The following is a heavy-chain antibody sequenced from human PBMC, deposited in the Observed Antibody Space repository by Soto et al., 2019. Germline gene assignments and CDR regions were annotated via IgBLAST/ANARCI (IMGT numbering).Heavy chain of an antibody. D-gene: IGHD4-17*01. Sequence: PSETLSLTCTVSCGSISSYYWSWIRQPPGKGLEWIGYIYYSGSTNYNPSLKSRVTISVDTSKNQFSLKLSSVTAADTAVYYCARVWATVLTVDPWGQGTLVTVSS. J-gene: IGHJ5*02. V-gene: IGHV4-59*12. CDR3: ARVWATVLTVDP. CDR2: IYYSGST. CDR1: CGSISSYY.